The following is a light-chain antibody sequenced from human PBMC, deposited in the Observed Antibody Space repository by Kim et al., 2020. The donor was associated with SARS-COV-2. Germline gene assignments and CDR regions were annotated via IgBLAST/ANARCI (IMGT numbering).Light chain of an antibody. V-gene: IGLV2-23*02. CDR2: EVS. CDR3: CSYAGSSTLYV. CDR1: SSDVGSYNL. Sequence: QSITISCSGTSSDVGSYNLVSWYQQHPGKAPKLMIYEVSTRPSGVSNRFSGSKSGNTASLTISGLQAEDEADYYCCSYAGSSTLYVFGTGTKVTVL. J-gene: IGLJ1*01.